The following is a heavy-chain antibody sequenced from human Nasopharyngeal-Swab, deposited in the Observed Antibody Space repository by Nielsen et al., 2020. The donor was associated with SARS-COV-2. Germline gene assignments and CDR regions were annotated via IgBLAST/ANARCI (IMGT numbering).Heavy chain of an antibody. CDR1: GFTFSSYS. CDR2: ISSSSSYI. Sequence: GESLKISCAASGFTFSSYSMNWVRQAPGKGLEWVSSISSSSSYIYYADSVKGRFTIPRDNAKNSLYLQMNSLRAEDTAVYYCARVLHPYGSGSYWGQGTLVTVSS. J-gene: IGHJ4*02. D-gene: IGHD3-10*01. CDR3: ARVLHPYGSGSY. V-gene: IGHV3-21*01.